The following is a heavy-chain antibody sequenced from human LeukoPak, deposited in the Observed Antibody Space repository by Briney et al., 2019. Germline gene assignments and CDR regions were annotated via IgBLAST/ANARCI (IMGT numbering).Heavy chain of an antibody. CDR2: ITGSGGST. Sequence: GGSLRLSCAASGFTFSSYEMNWVRQAPGKGLEWVCSITGSGGSTYYADSVKGRFTISRDNSKNTLYLQMNSLRAEDTAVYFCAKAGGSSGYDDNNFDYWGQGTLVTVSS. CDR1: GFTFSSYE. D-gene: IGHD3-22*01. V-gene: IGHV3-23*01. CDR3: AKAGGSSGYDDNNFDY. J-gene: IGHJ4*02.